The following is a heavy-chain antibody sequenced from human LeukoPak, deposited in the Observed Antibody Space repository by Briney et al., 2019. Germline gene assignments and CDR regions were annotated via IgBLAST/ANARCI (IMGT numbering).Heavy chain of an antibody. D-gene: IGHD3-22*01. CDR2: IYYSGST. V-gene: IGHV4-31*02. Sequence: GYIYYSGSTYYHPSLKSRVTISVDTSKNQFSLKLSSVTAADTAVYYCAREYYYDSSGYTWFDPWGQGTLVTVSS. J-gene: IGHJ5*02. CDR3: AREYYYDSSGYTWFDP.